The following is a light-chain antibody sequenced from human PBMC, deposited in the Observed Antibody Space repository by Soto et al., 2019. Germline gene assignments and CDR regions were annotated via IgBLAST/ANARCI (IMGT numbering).Light chain of an antibody. CDR3: YSYTSSSTVV. CDR2: EVS. J-gene: IGLJ2*01. CDR1: SSDVGGYNY. Sequence: QSALTQPASVSGSPGQSITISCTGTSSDVGGYNYVSWYQQYPGKAPKVMIYEVSSRPSGVSDRFSGSKPGNTASLTISGLQAEDEGDYYCYSYTSSSTVVFGGGTKVTVL. V-gene: IGLV2-14*01.